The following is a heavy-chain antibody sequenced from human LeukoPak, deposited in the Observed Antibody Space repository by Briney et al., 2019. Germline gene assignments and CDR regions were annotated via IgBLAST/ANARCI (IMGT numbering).Heavy chain of an antibody. J-gene: IGHJ4*02. D-gene: IGHD2-21*02. CDR1: GFTFTSYA. CDR2: ISSSSSTI. V-gene: IGHV3-48*02. Sequence: TGGSLRLSCAASGFTFTSYAMSWVRQAPGEGLEWVSSISSSSSTIYYADSVKGRFTISRDNAKNSLYLQMNSLRDEDTAVYYCARDLRGDLTLDYWGQGTLVTVSS. CDR3: ARDLRGDLTLDY.